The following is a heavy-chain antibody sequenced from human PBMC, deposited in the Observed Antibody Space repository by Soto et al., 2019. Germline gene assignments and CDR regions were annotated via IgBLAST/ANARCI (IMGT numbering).Heavy chain of an antibody. D-gene: IGHD3-10*02. V-gene: IGHV3-30*02. Sequence: GGSLRLSCVGSGFIFSNNGMHWVRQTPGKGLEWVAFMSYDGSDTFYADSVKGRFTIPRDNSKNTLFLHMSNLRAGDTAMYYCTIVRVADSALDPWGQGTLVTVSS. CDR2: MSYDGSDT. CDR3: TIVRVADSALDP. CDR1: GFIFSNNG. J-gene: IGHJ5*02.